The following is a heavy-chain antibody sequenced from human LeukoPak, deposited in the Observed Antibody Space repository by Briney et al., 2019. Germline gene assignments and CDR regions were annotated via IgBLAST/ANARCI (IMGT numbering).Heavy chain of an antibody. D-gene: IGHD2-15*01. CDR1: GYTFTGYY. V-gene: IGHV1-2*02. J-gene: IGHJ4*02. CDR3: ARDRCSGGSCFTFDY. CDR2: IDPNSGGT. Sequence: ASVKVSCKASGYTFTGYYMHWVRQAPGQGLEWMGWIDPNSGGTNYAQKFQGRVTMTRDTSISTAYMELSRLRSDDTAVYYCARDRCSGGSCFTFDYWGQGTLVTVPS.